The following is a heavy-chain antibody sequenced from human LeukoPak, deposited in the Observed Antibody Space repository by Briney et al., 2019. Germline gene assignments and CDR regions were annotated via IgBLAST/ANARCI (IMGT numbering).Heavy chain of an antibody. V-gene: IGHV1-8*01. CDR3: ARHSSGWYPYHYYYYGMDV. J-gene: IGHJ6*02. Sequence: ASVKVSCKASGYTFTSYDINWVRPATGQGLEWMGWMNPNSGNTGYAQKFQGRVTMTRNTSISTAYMELSSLRSEDTAVYYCARHSSGWYPYHYYYYGMDVWGQGTTVTVSS. D-gene: IGHD6-19*01. CDR1: GYTFTSYD. CDR2: MNPNSGNT.